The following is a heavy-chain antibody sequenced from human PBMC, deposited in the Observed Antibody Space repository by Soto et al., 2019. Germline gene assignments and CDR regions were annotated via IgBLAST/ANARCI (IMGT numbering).Heavy chain of an antibody. J-gene: IGHJ6*02. CDR2: INPSGGST. Sequence: ASVEVCCKASGDAFASYYRRWVRQAPGQGLEWMGIINPSGGSTSYAQKFQGRVTMTRDTSTSTVYMELSSLRSEDTAVHYCARDTMVVRYYYYYYGMDVWGQGTTVTVSS. D-gene: IGHD2-15*01. CDR3: ARDTMVVRYYYYYYGMDV. V-gene: IGHV1-46*01. CDR1: GDAFASYY.